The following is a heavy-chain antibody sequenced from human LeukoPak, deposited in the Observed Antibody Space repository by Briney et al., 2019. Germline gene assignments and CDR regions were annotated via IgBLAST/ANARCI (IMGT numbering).Heavy chain of an antibody. J-gene: IGHJ4*02. CDR1: GASISSHY. Sequence: PSETLSLTCTVSGASISSHYWSWIRQPPGKGLEWIGYIYNSGSTNYNPSLKSRVTISVDTSKTQFSLKLTSMTAADTAVYYCARSHDTSGYYQQFDYWGQGTLVSVSS. D-gene: IGHD3-22*01. CDR2: IYNSGST. CDR3: ARSHDTSGYYQQFDY. V-gene: IGHV4-59*11.